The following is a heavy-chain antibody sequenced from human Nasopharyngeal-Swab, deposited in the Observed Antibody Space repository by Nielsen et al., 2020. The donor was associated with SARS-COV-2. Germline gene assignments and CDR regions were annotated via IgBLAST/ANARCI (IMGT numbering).Heavy chain of an antibody. D-gene: IGHD3-16*01. Sequence: SGTLSLTCAVYGGSFSGYYWSWLRQPPGKGPEWIGEINHSGSTNYNPSLKSRVTIPVDTSKNQFSMKLSSVTAADTAVYYCARGLNGGHWGQGTLVTVSS. J-gene: IGHJ4*02. CDR1: GGSFSGYY. V-gene: IGHV4-34*01. CDR3: ARGLNGGH. CDR2: INHSGST.